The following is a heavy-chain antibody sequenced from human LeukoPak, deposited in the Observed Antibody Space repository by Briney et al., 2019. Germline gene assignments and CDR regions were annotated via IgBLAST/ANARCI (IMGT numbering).Heavy chain of an antibody. CDR3: ASGAVVPAAYAFDI. CDR2: INPNSGGT. Sequence: APVKVSCKASGYTFTGYYMHWVRQAPGQGLECMGWINPNSGGTNYAQKFQGRVTMTRDTSISTAYMELSRLRSDDTAVYYCASGAVVPAAYAFDIWGQGTMVTVSS. J-gene: IGHJ3*02. CDR1: GYTFTGYY. V-gene: IGHV1-2*02. D-gene: IGHD2-2*01.